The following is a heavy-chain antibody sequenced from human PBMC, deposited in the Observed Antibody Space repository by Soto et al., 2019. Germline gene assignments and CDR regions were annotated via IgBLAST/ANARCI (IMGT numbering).Heavy chain of an antibody. V-gene: IGHV4-31*03. CDR3: ARDSYYYFDY. J-gene: IGHJ4*02. Sequence: PLETLSLTCSVFGGSISSGCYYRSWIRQHPGKGLGWIGYIYYSGSTYYNPSLKSRVTISVDTSKNQFSLKLSSVTAADTAVYYCARDSYYYFDYWGQGTLVTVS. CDR2: IYYSGST. D-gene: IGHD2-21*01. CDR1: GGSISSGCYY.